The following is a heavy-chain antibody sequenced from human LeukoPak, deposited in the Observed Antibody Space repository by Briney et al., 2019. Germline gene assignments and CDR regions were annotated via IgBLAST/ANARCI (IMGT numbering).Heavy chain of an antibody. Sequence: GGSLRLSCAGSGFTFSSYGMHWVRQAPGKGLEWVAVIWYDGSNKYYADSVKGRFTISRDNSKNTLYLQMNSLRAEDTAVYYCARADQQLWSYYFDYWGQGTLVTVSS. J-gene: IGHJ4*02. V-gene: IGHV3-33*01. D-gene: IGHD5-18*01. CDR1: GFTFSSYG. CDR2: IWYDGSNK. CDR3: ARADQQLWSYYFDY.